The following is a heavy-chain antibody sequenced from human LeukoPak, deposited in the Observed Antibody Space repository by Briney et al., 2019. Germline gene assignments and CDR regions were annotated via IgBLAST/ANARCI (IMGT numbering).Heavy chain of an antibody. CDR2: IWYDGTNK. V-gene: IGHV3-33*08. Sequence: PGGSLRLSCAASGFTFSSYGMHWVRQAPGKGLEWVALIWYDGTNKYYADSVKGRFTISRDNSKNTLYLQMNSLRAEDTAVYYCANAQYDFWSGYYTYYYYYGMDVWGQGTTVTVSS. CDR1: GFTFSSYG. J-gene: IGHJ6*02. CDR3: ANAQYDFWSGYYTYYYYYGMDV. D-gene: IGHD3-3*01.